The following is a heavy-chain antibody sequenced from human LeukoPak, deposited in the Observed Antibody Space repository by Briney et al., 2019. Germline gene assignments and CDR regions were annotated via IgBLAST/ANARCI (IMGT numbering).Heavy chain of an antibody. V-gene: IGHV3-33*01. CDR2: IWFDGNGA. J-gene: IGHJ4*02. D-gene: IGHD2/OR15-2a*01. Sequence: GGALRLSCVASGFTISNYGMHWLRQAPGKGLEGVAIIWFDGNGAYYADSVKGRVTFSRDNSKNTLYLQMNSLRAEDTAMYYCARHASTHYFDSWGQGTLVTVSS. CDR1: GFTISNYG. CDR3: ARHASTHYFDS.